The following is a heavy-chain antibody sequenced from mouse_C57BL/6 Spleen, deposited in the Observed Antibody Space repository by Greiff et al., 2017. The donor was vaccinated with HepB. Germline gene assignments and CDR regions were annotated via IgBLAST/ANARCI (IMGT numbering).Heavy chain of an antibody. D-gene: IGHD1-1*01. CDR1: GYTFTGYW. Sequence: VQLQQSGAELMKPGASVKLSCKATGYTFTGYWIEWVKQRPGHGLEWIGEILPGSGSTNYNEKFKGKATFTADTSSNTAYMQLSSLTTEDSAIYYCARRFITTVVGYYYDMDYWGQGTSVTVSS. V-gene: IGHV1-9*01. CDR3: ARRFITTVVGYYYDMDY. J-gene: IGHJ4*01. CDR2: ILPGSGST.